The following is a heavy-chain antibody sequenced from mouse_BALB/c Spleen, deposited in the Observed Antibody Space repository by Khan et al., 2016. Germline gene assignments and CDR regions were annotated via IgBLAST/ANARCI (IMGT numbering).Heavy chain of an antibody. Sequence: EVQLQESGPGLVKPSQSLSLTCTVTGYSITSDYAWNWIRQFPGNKLVWLGYISYSGDTHYNPSLKSRISITRDTSKNQFFLQLNSVTAECTATYYCAREDYSWFAYWGQGTLVTVSA. CDR3: AREDYSWFAY. D-gene: IGHD1-1*02. CDR1: GYSITSDYA. J-gene: IGHJ3*01. V-gene: IGHV3-2*02. CDR2: ISYSGDT.